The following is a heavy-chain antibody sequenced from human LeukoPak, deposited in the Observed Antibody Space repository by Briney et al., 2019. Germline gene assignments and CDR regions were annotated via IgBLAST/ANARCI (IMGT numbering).Heavy chain of an antibody. D-gene: IGHD3-10*01. CDR1: GFTFSSYA. V-gene: IGHV3-23*01. J-gene: IGHJ5*02. Sequence: GGSLRLSCAASGFTFSSYAMSWVRQAPGKGLEWVSAISGSGGSTYYADSVKGRFTISRDNSKNTLYLQMSSLRAEDTAVYYCAKDSSLWFGELSAFDPWGQGTLVTVSS. CDR3: AKDSSLWFGELSAFDP. CDR2: ISGSGGST.